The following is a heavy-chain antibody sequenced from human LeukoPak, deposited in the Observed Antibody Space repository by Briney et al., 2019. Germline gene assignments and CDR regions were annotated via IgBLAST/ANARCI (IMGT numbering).Heavy chain of an antibody. CDR2: IYHSGST. Sequence: SETLSLTCAVSGGSISSSNWWSWVRQPPGKGLEWIGEIYHSGSTNHNPSLKSRVTISVDKSKNQFSLKLSSVTAADTAVYYCARIVPAARKRFFDYWGQGTLVTVSS. D-gene: IGHD2-2*01. V-gene: IGHV4-4*02. J-gene: IGHJ4*02. CDR1: GGSISSSNW. CDR3: ARIVPAARKRFFDY.